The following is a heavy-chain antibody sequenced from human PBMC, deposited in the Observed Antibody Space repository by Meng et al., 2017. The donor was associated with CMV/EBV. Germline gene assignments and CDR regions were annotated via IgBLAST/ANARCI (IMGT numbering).Heavy chain of an antibody. CDR2: IYYSGST. V-gene: IGHV4-39*07. CDR3: ARVPFNTHYFDY. J-gene: IGHJ4*02. Sequence: SETLSLTCTVFGGSISSSSYYWGWIRHPPGKGLEWIGSIYYSGSTYYNPPLKSRVTISVDTSKNQFSLKLSSVTAADTAVYYCARVPFNTHYFDYWGQGTLVTVSS. CDR1: GGSISSSSYY.